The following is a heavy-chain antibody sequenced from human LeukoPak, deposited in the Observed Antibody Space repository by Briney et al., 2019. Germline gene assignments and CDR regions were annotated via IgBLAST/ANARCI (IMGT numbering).Heavy chain of an antibody. CDR1: GGSISTYY. CDR2: IYYSGST. V-gene: IGHV4-59*01. CDR3: ARERGRGRDSPWFDY. Sequence: SETLSLTCTVSGGSISTYYWSWIRQPPGKGLEYIGYIYYSGSTNYNPSLKSRVTISVDTSKNQFSLKLNSVTAADTALYYCARERGRGRDSPWFDYWGQGTLVTVSS. D-gene: IGHD1-26*01. J-gene: IGHJ4*02.